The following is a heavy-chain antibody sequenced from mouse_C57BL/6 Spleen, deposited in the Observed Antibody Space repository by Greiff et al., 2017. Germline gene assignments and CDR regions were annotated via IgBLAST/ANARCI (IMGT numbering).Heavy chain of an antibody. CDR2: ISSGGSYT. Sequence: EVQLVESGGDLVKPGGSLKLSCAASGFTFSSYGMSWVRQTPDKRLEWVATISSGGSYTYYPDSVKGRFTISRDNAKNTLYLQMSSLKSEDTAMYYCARLTGTGQWYFDVWGTGTTVTVSS. V-gene: IGHV5-6*01. CDR1: GFTFSSYG. J-gene: IGHJ1*03. CDR3: ARLTGTGQWYFDV. D-gene: IGHD4-1*01.